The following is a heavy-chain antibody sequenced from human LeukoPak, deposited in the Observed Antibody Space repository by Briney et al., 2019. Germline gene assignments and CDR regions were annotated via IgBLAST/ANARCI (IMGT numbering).Heavy chain of an antibody. Sequence: SETLSLTCTVSGGSISSGGYYWSWIRQHPGKGLEWIGYIYYSGSTYYNPSLKSRVTISVDTSKNQFSLKLSSVTAADTAVYYCARADYDSSGFYFDYWGQGTLVTVSS. CDR1: GGSISSGGYY. CDR2: IYYSGST. J-gene: IGHJ4*02. V-gene: IGHV4-31*03. D-gene: IGHD3-22*01. CDR3: ARADYDSSGFYFDY.